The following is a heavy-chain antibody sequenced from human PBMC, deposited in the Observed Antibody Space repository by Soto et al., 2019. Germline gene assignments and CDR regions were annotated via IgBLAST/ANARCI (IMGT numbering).Heavy chain of an antibody. Sequence: SETLSLTCTVSGGSVTSDEDYWTWIRQSPGKGLEWVGYISNSGSTGYNPSLKTRLSMSVDRSKNQFTLRLTSVTAADTAVYFCATESGSTYGYFDHWGQGTQVTVSS. CDR1: GGSVTSDEDY. D-gene: IGHD5-18*01. CDR3: ATESGSTYGYFDH. V-gene: IGHV4-30-4*01. J-gene: IGHJ4*02. CDR2: ISNSGST.